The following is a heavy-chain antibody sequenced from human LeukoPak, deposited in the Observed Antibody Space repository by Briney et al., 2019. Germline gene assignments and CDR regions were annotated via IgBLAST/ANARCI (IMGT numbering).Heavy chain of an antibody. D-gene: IGHD2-15*01. CDR3: ARDAGCRGARCSPIDY. CDR2: FSSSGNTV. Sequence: GGSLRLSCAASGFTFSSYEMNWVRQAPGKGLKWVSYFSSSGNTVYYADSVKGRFTISRDNAKNSLYPQMNSLRAEDTALYYCARDAGCRGARCSPIDYWGQGTLVTVSS. J-gene: IGHJ4*02. V-gene: IGHV3-48*03. CDR1: GFTFSSYE.